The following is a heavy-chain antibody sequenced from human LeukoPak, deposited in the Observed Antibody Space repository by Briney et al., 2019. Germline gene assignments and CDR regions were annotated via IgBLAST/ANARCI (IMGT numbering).Heavy chain of an antibody. V-gene: IGHV4-39*01. CDR2: IYYSGST. Sequence: PSETLSLTCTVSGGSISSSSYYWGWIRQPPGKGLEWIGSIYYSGSTYYNPSLKSRVTISVDTSKNQFSLKLSSVTAADTAVYYCARNSALWFTFDYWGQGTLVTVSS. D-gene: IGHD3-10*01. CDR1: GGSISSSSYY. CDR3: ARNSALWFTFDY. J-gene: IGHJ4*02.